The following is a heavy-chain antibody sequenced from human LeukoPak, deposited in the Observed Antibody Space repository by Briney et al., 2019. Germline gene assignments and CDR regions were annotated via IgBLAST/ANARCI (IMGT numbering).Heavy chain of an antibody. J-gene: IGHJ4*02. D-gene: IGHD3-10*01. CDR3: ARSSYGSGDY. Sequence: GGSLRLSCAASGFTFSSYAMHWVRQAPGKGLEYVSAISSNGGSTYYANSVRGRFTISRDNSKNTLYLQMGSLRAEDMAVYYCARSSYGSGDYWGQGTLVTVSS. V-gene: IGHV3-64*01. CDR1: GFTFSSYA. CDR2: ISSNGGST.